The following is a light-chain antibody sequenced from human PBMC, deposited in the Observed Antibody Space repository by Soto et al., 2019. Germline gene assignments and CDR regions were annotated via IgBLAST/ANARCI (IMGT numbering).Light chain of an antibody. CDR2: AAS. V-gene: IGKV3-15*01. CDR3: RQYNNCPPYS. CDR1: QGVGTN. Sequence: EIVMTQSPGTLSVSPGDRATLSCRASQGVGTNLAWYQQRPGQAPRLLIYAASTRATGIPSRFSGRGSGTAFTLTISSRQSEDYVLYFCRQYNNCPPYSFGQGTKLEIK. J-gene: IGKJ2*01.